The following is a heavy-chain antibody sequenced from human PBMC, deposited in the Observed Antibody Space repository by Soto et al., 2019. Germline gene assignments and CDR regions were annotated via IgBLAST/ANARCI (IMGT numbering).Heavy chain of an antibody. CDR3: AIGVGRLAYCGGDCYSNS. D-gene: IGHD2-21*02. Sequence: SETLSLTCTVAGGSISSSSYYWGWIRQPPGKGLEWIGSIYYSGSTYYNPSLKSRVTISVDTSKNQFSLKLSSVTAADTAVYYCAIGVGRLAYCGGDCYSNSWGQGTLVTVSS. V-gene: IGHV4-39*01. J-gene: IGHJ4*02. CDR1: GGSISSSSYY. CDR2: IYYSGST.